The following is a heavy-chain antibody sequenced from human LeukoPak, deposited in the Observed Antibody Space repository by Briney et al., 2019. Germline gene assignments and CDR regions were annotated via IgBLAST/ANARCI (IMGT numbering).Heavy chain of an antibody. J-gene: IGHJ6*03. V-gene: IGHV4-59*13. CDR2: IYYSGST. Sequence: PSETLSLTCTVSGGSISSYYWSWLRQPRGKGLEWIGYIYYSGSTNYNPSLKSRVTISVDTSKNQFSLKLNSVTAADTAVYYCARTAYGYYYYMDVWGKGTTVTVSS. CDR3: ARTAYGYYYYMDV. D-gene: IGHD4-17*01. CDR1: GGSISSYY.